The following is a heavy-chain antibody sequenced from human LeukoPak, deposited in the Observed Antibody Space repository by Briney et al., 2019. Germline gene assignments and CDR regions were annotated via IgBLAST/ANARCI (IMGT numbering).Heavy chain of an antibody. V-gene: IGHV1-2*02. CDR2: INPNSGGT. Sequence: ASVKVSCKASGYTFTVYYMHWVRQAPGQGLEWMGWINPNSGGTNYAQKFQGRVTMTRDTSISTAYMELSRLRSDDTAVYYCARGHIAAAGTGLYWGQGTLVTVSS. CDR3: ARGHIAAAGTGLY. J-gene: IGHJ4*02. D-gene: IGHD6-13*01. CDR1: GYTFTVYY.